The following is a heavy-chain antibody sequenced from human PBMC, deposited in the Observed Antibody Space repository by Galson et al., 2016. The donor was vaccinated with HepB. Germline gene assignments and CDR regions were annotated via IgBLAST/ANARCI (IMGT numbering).Heavy chain of an antibody. Sequence: VQPTQTLTLTCTFSGFSVSTSGVGVGWIRQSPGKALEWLALIYWDDNKRYSPSLKTRLSITKDTSKNQVVLTMTNMDPVDTATYYCAHSRVGATGDYYYGLDVWGQGTLVTVSS. V-gene: IGHV2-5*02. J-gene: IGHJ6*02. D-gene: IGHD1-26*01. CDR1: GFSVSTSGVG. CDR3: AHSRVGATGDYYYGLDV. CDR2: IYWDDNK.